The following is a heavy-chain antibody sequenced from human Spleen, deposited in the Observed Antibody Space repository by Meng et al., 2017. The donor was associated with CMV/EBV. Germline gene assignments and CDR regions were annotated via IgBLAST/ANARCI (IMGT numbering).Heavy chain of an antibody. Sequence: ASVKVSCKSSGYVFLSYGVSWVRQAPGQGLEWLGWISGYSGKTNYAQRFQGRVTMTTDTSTSTAYMELRSLRSDDTAVYYCARVDSSGWYPGYWGQGTLVTVSS. CDR3: ARVDSSGWYPGY. D-gene: IGHD6-19*01. V-gene: IGHV1-18*01. J-gene: IGHJ4*02. CDR1: GYVFLSYG. CDR2: ISGYSGKT.